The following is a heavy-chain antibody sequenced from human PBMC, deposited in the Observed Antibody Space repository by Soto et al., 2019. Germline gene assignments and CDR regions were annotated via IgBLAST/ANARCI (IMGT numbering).Heavy chain of an antibody. CDR3: ARGARFSIAARPLFDY. D-gene: IGHD6-6*01. V-gene: IGHV4-59*01. Sequence: PSETLSLTCTVSGGSISSYYWSWIRQPPGKGLEWIGYIYYSWSTNYNPSLKSRVTISVDTSKNQFSLKLSSVTAADTAVYYCARGARFSIAARPLFDYWGQGTLVTV. J-gene: IGHJ4*02. CDR2: IYYSWST. CDR1: GGSISSYY.